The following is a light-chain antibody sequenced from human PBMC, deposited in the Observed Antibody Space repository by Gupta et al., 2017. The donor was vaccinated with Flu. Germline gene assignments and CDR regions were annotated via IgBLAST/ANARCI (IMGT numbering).Light chain of an antibody. V-gene: IGKV3-15*01. J-gene: IGKJ1*01. CDR2: GAS. Sequence: DTLSVSPGERATLSCRASQSVSSNLAWYQQKPGQAPRLLIYGASTRATGIPARFSGSGSGTEFTLTISSLQSEDFAVYYCQQYNNWPLWTFGQGTKVEIK. CDR3: QQYNNWPLWT. CDR1: QSVSSN.